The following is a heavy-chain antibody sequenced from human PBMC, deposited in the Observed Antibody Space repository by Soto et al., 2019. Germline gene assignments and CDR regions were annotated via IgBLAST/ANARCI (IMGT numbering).Heavy chain of an antibody. Sequence: GESLKISCRGSGYTFTSNWMAWVRQKPGQGPEWMGSIYPGDGDIRYSPSFEGQVTISADKSIRTAYLQWSSLKASDSAVYYYARPVDGFYYLFEYWGQGTPVTVSS. J-gene: IGHJ4*01. D-gene: IGHD3-3*01. CDR2: IYPGDGDI. CDR1: GYTFTSNW. V-gene: IGHV5-51*01. CDR3: ARPVDGFYYLFEY.